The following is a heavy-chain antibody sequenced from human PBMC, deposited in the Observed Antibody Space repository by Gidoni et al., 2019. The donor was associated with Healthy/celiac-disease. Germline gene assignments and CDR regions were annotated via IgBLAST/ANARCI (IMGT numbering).Heavy chain of an antibody. J-gene: IGHJ3*02. CDR3: ARDAYPSAFDI. Sequence: EVLLVDSVGGLVKPGGSLRLSCAASGFTFSSSSMNWVRQAPGKGLEWVSSISSSSSYIYYADSVKGRFNNSRDNAKNSLYLQMNSLRAEDTAVYYCARDAYPSAFDIWGQGTMVTVSS. D-gene: IGHD2-2*01. CDR1: GFTFSSSS. CDR2: ISSSSSYI. V-gene: IGHV3-21*01.